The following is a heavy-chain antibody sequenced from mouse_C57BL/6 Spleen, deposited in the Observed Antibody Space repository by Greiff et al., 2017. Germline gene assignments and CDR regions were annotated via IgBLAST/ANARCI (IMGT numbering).Heavy chain of an antibody. CDR3: ERIPGLAY. V-gene: IGHV1-7*01. CDR2: INPSSGYT. J-gene: IGHJ3*01. Sequence: VKLMESGAELAKPGASVKLSCKASGYTFTSYWMHWVKQRPGQGLEWIGYINPSSGYTKYNQKFKDKATLTADKSPSTAYMQLSSLTYEDSAVNYCERIPGLAYWGQGTLVTVSA. CDR1: GYTFTSYW.